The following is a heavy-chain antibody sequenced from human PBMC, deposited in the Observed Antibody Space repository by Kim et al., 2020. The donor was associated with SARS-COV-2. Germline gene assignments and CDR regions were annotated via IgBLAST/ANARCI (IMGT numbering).Heavy chain of an antibody. J-gene: IGHJ4*02. Sequence: GGSLRLSCTASGFTFNNYWMHWVRQVPGKGLVWLSRLNTDGSSIFYADSVKGRFTISRDNVKNTLSLQMNSLRAEDTAVYYCARSRTRGYSDYWGQGTL. V-gene: IGHV3-74*01. CDR3: ARSRTRGYSDY. CDR2: LNTDGSSI. CDR1: GFTFNNYW. D-gene: IGHD6-13*01.